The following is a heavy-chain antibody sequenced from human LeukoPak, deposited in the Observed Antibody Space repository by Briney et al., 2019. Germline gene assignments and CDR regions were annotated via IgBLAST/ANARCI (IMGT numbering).Heavy chain of an antibody. J-gene: IGHJ5*02. CDR2: ISGSSST. Sequence: PGGSLRLSCATSGFTFSDSYMSWIRQAPGKGLEWVSYISGSSSTNYADSVKGRFTISRDNADNSVYLQMDSLRAEDTAVYYCARDRGLGYFDPWGQGTLVTVSS. CDR1: GFTFSDSY. CDR3: ARDRGLGYFDP. V-gene: IGHV3-11*06. D-gene: IGHD3-10*01.